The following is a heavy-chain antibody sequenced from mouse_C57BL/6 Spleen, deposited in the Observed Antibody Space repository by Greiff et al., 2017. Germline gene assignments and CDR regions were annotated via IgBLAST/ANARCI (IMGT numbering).Heavy chain of an antibody. Sequence: EVQVVESGGDLVKPGGSLKLSCAASGFTFSSYGMSWVRQTPDKRLEWVATISSGGSYTYYPDSVKGRFTISRDNAKNTLYLQMSSLKSEDTAMYYCARHEGSSGYLFDYWGQGTTLTVSS. D-gene: IGHD3-2*02. CDR1: GFTFSSYG. J-gene: IGHJ2*01. CDR2: ISSGGSYT. V-gene: IGHV5-6*01. CDR3: ARHEGSSGYLFDY.